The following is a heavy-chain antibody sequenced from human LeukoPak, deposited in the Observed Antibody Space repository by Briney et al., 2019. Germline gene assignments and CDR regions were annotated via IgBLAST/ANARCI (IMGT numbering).Heavy chain of an antibody. CDR3: ARGVQYCSSNSCRAYDMDV. D-gene: IGHD2-2*01. Sequence: PSETLSLTCTVSGGSNSSYYWSWIRQPAGKGLEWIGRIYTSGSTNYNPSLRSRVTISLDTSKHQFSLSLSSVTAADTAVYYCARGVQYCSSNSCRAYDMDVWGQGTTVTVSS. J-gene: IGHJ6*02. CDR1: GGSNSSYY. CDR2: IYTSGST. V-gene: IGHV4-4*07.